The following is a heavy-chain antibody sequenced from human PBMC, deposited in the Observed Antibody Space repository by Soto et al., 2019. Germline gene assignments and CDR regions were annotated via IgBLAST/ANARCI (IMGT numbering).Heavy chain of an antibody. V-gene: IGHV3-33*01. CDR1: GFTFSSYG. Sequence: SLRLSCAASGFTFSSYGMHWVRQAPGKGLEWVAVIWYDGSNKYYADSVKGRFTISRDNSKNTLYLQMNSLRAEDTAVYYCARDGITGTSPYFDYWGQGTLVTVSS. J-gene: IGHJ4*02. CDR2: IWYDGSNK. D-gene: IGHD1-20*01. CDR3: ARDGITGTSPYFDY.